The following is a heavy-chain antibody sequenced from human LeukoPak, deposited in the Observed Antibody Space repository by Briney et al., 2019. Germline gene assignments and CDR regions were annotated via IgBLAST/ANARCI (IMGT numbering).Heavy chain of an antibody. J-gene: IGHJ4*02. CDR2: INPNSGGT. D-gene: IGHD2-21*02. CDR3: ARESIVVVTAGDY. Sequence: ASVKVSCEASGYTFTGYYMHWVRQAPGQGLEGMGRINPNSGGTNYAQKFQGRVTMTRDTSISTAYMELSRLRSDDTAVYYCARESIVVVTAGDYWGQGTLVTVSS. CDR1: GYTFTGYY. V-gene: IGHV1-2*06.